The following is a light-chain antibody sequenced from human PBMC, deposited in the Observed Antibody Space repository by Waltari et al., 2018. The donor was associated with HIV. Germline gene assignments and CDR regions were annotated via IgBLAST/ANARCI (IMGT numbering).Light chain of an antibody. Sequence: SYVVTQSPSVSVAPGKTATITCGGDKIGSKSVHWYQQKPGQAPMLVMFFDSDRPSGIPERLSGSNTGNTATLTISRVEVGDEADYYCQVWDSSSDHGVFGGGTKLTVL. CDR1: KIGSKS. V-gene: IGLV3-21*01. CDR3: QVWDSSSDHGV. CDR2: FDS. J-gene: IGLJ2*01.